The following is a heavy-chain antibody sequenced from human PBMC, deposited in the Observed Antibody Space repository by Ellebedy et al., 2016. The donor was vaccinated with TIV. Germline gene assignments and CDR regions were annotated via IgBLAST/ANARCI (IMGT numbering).Heavy chain of an antibody. J-gene: IGHJ6*02. V-gene: IGHV4-4*07. D-gene: IGHD1-1*01. CDR3: ARDDVNTQDNGLDV. CDR2: IYDSGST. CDR1: GVSISSHH. Sequence: MPSETLSLTCTVSGVSISSHHWSWIRQSAGNGLEYIGRIYDSGSTNYNPSLKTRVTMSADTSKNQFSLKVSSVTAADTAVYYCARDDVNTQDNGLDVWGRGTTVIVSS.